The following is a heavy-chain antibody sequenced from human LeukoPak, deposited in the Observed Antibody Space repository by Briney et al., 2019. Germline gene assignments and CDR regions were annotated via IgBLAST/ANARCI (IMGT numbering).Heavy chain of an antibody. CDR2: INPGGSSI. J-gene: IGHJ4*02. Sequence: GGSLRLSCAAFGFTFSSYWMHWVRQVPGKGLVWVARINPGGSSITYADSVKGRFTISRDNAKNTLYLQMDSLRAEDTGVYYCARSNQADDYWGQGTLATVSS. D-gene: IGHD1-14*01. CDR3: ARSNQADDY. CDR1: GFTFSSYW. V-gene: IGHV3-74*01.